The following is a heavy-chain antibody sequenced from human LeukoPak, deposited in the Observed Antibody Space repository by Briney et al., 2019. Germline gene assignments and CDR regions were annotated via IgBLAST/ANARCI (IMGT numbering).Heavy chain of an antibody. V-gene: IGHV3-15*01. J-gene: IGHJ3*02. Sequence: GGSLRLSCAASGFTFSNAWMNWVRQAPGRGLEWVGRIKNKIASGTTDYAAPVKGRFTISRDDSKNTLFLQMNSLKTEDTAMYYCTTDDAFDIWGQGTMVTVSS. CDR2: IKNKIASGTT. CDR3: TTDDAFDI. CDR1: GFTFSNAW.